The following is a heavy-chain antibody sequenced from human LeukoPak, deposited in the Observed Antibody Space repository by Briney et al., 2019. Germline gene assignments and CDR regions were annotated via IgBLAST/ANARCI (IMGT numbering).Heavy chain of an antibody. CDR2: IYSGGCT. V-gene: IGHV3-66*01. Sequence: PGGSLRLSCAASGFTFSHAWMSWVRQAPGKGLEWVSLIYSGGCTYYADSVKGRFTISRDNSKNTLYLQMNSLRAEDTAVYYCARGPSGCHNTGGQGTLVTVSS. CDR3: ARGPSGCHNT. CDR1: GFTFSHAW. D-gene: IGHD5-12*01. J-gene: IGHJ4*02.